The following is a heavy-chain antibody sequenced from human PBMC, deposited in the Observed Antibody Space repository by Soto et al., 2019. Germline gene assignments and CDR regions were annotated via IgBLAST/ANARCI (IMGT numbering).Heavy chain of an antibody. V-gene: IGHV2-5*02. CDR3: AHSIGWSGYYPYYYYYMDV. J-gene: IGHJ6*03. Sequence: QITLKESGPTLVKPTQTLTLTCTFSGFSLSTSGVGVGWIRQPPGMALEWLALIYWDDDKRYSPSLKSRVTITKDTSKNQVVLTMTNMDPVDTATYYCAHSIGWSGYYPYYYYYMDVWGKGTTVTVSS. CDR2: IYWDDDK. CDR1: GFSLSTSGVG. D-gene: IGHD3-3*01.